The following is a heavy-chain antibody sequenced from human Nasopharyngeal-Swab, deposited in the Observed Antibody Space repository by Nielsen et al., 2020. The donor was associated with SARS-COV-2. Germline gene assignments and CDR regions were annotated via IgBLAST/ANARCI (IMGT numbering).Heavy chain of an antibody. J-gene: IGHJ4*02. CDR3: ARAYSDSRGYYTVEFDY. V-gene: IGHV1-8*01. Sequence: ASVKVSCKASGYTFTGFDINWVRQATGQGLEWMGWMNPNSGNTGYAQKFQGRVTITRDTSISTYFMELSSLRSEDTAVYFCARAYSDSRGYYTVEFDYWGQGTLVTVSS. D-gene: IGHD3-22*01. CDR2: MNPNSGNT. CDR1: GYTFTGFD.